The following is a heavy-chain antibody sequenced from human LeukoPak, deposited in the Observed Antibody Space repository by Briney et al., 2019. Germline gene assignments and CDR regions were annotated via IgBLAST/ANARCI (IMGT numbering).Heavy chain of an antibody. D-gene: IGHD7-27*01. CDR3: AGARPLGYFDY. CDR2: ISYDGSNK. V-gene: IGHV3-30-3*01. J-gene: IGHJ4*02. CDR1: GFTFSSHA. Sequence: PGGSLRLSCAASGFTFSSHAMHWVRQAPGKGLEWVAVISYDGSNKYYADSVKGRFTISRDNSKNTLYLQMNSLRAEDTAVYYCAGARPLGYFDYWGQGTLVTVSS.